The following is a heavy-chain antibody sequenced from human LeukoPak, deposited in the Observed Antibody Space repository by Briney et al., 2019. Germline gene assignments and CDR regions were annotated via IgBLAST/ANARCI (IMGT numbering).Heavy chain of an antibody. V-gene: IGHV1-18*01. J-gene: IGHJ5*02. D-gene: IGHD1-26*01. CDR3: ARVSSGNWFDP. CDR1: GYTFTSYD. CDR2: ISAYNGNT. Sequence: GASVKVSCKASGYTFTSYDINWVRQATGQGLEWMGWISAYNGNTNYAQKLQGRVTMTTDTSTSTAYMELRSLRSDDTAVYYCARVSSGNWFDPWGQGTLVTVSS.